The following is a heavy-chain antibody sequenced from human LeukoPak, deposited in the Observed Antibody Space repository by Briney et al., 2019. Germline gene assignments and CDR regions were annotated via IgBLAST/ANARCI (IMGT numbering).Heavy chain of an antibody. CDR2: IIPIFGTA. CDR3: ARELVTMVRGVITAFDP. V-gene: IGHV1-69*13. J-gene: IGHJ5*02. CDR1: GGTFSSYA. D-gene: IGHD3-10*01. Sequence: SVKVSCKASGGTFSSYAISWVRQAPGQGLEWMRGIIPIFGTANYAQKFQGRVTITADESTSTAYMELSSLRSEDTAVYYCARELVTMVRGVITAFDPWGQGTLVTVSS.